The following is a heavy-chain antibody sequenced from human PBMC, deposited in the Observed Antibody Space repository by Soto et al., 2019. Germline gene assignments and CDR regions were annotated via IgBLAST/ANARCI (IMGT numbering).Heavy chain of an antibody. CDR1: GGSMSSYY. D-gene: IGHD4-17*01. CDR3: AREPAGDYGGYFDS. J-gene: IGHJ4*02. CDR2: VLYSGST. V-gene: IGHV4-59*01. Sequence: SETLSLTCTVSGGSMSSYYWSWIWRPPGKGLEWIGSVLYSGSTKYNPSLKSRVTISVDMSKNQFSLNLRSLTAADTAMYYCAREPAGDYGGYFDSWGQGIQVTVSS.